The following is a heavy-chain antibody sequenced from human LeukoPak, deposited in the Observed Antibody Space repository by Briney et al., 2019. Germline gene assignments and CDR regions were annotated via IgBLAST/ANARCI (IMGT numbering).Heavy chain of an antibody. D-gene: IGHD5-12*01. J-gene: IGHJ3*02. CDR2: INPNSGGT. CDR3: VRDGYSGGAFDI. Sequence: ASVKVSCKASGYTFTNYYMHWMRQAPGQGLEWMGRINPNSGGTNYAQKFQSRVTMTRDTSITTAFMELNILKSDDTAVYYCVRDGYSGGAFDIWGQGTMVTVSS. CDR1: GYTFTNYY. V-gene: IGHV1-2*06.